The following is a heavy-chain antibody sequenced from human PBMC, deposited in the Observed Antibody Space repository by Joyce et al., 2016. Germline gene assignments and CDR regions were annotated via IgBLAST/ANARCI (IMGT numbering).Heavy chain of an antibody. CDR3: ARSGRSSRAGDFDY. J-gene: IGHJ4*02. CDR2: IIGSSTYT. V-gene: IGHV3-11*05. D-gene: IGHD6-13*01. CDR1: GFTFSDYY. Sequence: QVQLVESGGGLVKHGGSLRLSCAASGFTFSDYYMSWIRQAPGKGLEWVSYIIGSSTYTNYADSVRGRFTISRDNAKNSLYLQMNSLRAEDTAVYYCARSGRSSRAGDFDYWGQGTLVTVSS.